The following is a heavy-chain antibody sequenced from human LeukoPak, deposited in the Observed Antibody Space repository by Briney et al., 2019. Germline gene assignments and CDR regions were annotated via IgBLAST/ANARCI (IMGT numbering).Heavy chain of an antibody. CDR2: ISGSGGST. J-gene: IGHJ4*02. CDR3: AKGKGYSYGQGYFDY. V-gene: IGHV3-23*01. Sequence: GGSLRLSCAASGFTFSSYAMSWVRQAPGKGLEWVSAISGSGGSTYYADSVKGRFTISRDNSKNTLYLQTNSLRAEDTAVYYCAKGKGYSYGQGYFDYWGQGTLVTVSS. D-gene: IGHD5-18*01. CDR1: GFTFSSYA.